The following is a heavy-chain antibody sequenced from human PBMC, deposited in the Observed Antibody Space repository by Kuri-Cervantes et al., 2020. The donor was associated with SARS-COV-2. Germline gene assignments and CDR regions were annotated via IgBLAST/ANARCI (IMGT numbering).Heavy chain of an antibody. CDR2: INHRGST. CDR1: GGSFSGYY. J-gene: IGHJ5*02. Sequence: SETLSLTCAVYGGSFSGYYWSWIRQPPGKGLEWIGEINHRGSTNYNPSLKSRVTISVDKSKNQFSLKLSSVTAADTAVYYCARVHARGWFDPWGQGTLVTVSS. CDR3: ARVHARGWFDP. V-gene: IGHV4-34*01. D-gene: IGHD6-6*01.